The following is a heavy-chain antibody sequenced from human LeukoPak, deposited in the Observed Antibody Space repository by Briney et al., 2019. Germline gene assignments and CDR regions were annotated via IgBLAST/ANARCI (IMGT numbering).Heavy chain of an antibody. CDR2: ISSGTGYI. CDR3: AKYRSGWLDY. D-gene: IGHD6-19*01. Sequence: GGSLRLSCAASGFSFNTYSMHWVRQAPGRGLEWVSSISSGTGYIYYADSVKGRFTMSRDNAKNSLSLQMNSLRAEDTAVYYCAKYRSGWLDYWGQGTLVTVSS. J-gene: IGHJ4*02. V-gene: IGHV3-21*01. CDR1: GFSFNTYS.